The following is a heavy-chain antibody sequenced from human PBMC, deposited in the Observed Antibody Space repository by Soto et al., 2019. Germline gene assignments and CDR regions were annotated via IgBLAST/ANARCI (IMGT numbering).Heavy chain of an antibody. D-gene: IGHD1-1*01. CDR2: ISSSGSSI. J-gene: IGHJ4*02. V-gene: IGHV3-48*02. Sequence: EVQLVESGGGLVQPGGSLRLSCAASGLTFSSYAMNWVRQPPGKGLEWLSYISSSGSSIYYADSVRGRFTVSRDNAKNSLYLQMNSLSDEETAIYHFVGDRDTTKPRVHGNYWGQGSLVTVSS. CDR3: VGDRDTTKPRVHGNY. CDR1: GLTFSSYA.